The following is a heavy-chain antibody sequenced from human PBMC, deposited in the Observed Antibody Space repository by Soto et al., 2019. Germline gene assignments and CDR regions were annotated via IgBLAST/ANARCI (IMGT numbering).Heavy chain of an antibody. CDR1: GGSFNTYA. V-gene: IGHV1-69*01. CDR2: IIPVLGKP. CDR3: SRDRRVDPFLSPPD. Sequence: QGRLVQSGAEMRKPGSSVKVSCKTSGGSFNTYATGWVRQAPGQGLEWMGGIIPVLGKPNYAPKFQGRLTIVADESASTVYMELSSLTSDDTAVYYCSRDRRVDPFLSPPDWGQGTLVTVSS. J-gene: IGHJ4*02.